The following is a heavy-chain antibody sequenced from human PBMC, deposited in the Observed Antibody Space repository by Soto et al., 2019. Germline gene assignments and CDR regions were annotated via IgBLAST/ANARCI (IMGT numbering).Heavy chain of an antibody. J-gene: IGHJ5*02. CDR3: ARALNYIWGSYRPPPNWFDP. CDR1: GGSISSGGYY. Sequence: QVQLQESGPGLVKPSQTLSLTCTVSGGSISSGGYYWSWIRQHPGKGLEWIGYIYYSGSTYYNPSLKSLVTISVDTSKNQFSLKLSSVTAADTAVYYCARALNYIWGSYRPPPNWFDPWGQGTLVTVSS. V-gene: IGHV4-31*01. D-gene: IGHD3-16*02. CDR2: IYYSGST.